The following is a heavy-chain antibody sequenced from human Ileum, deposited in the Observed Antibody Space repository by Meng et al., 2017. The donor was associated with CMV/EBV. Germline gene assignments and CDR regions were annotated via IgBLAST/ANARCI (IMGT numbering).Heavy chain of an antibody. CDR1: GFTFSTYA. D-gene: IGHD2-2*02. Sequence: GGSLRLSCAASGFTFSTYAMAWVRQAPGTGLEWVAAICGSGGSTYYADSVKGRFTISRNNSKNTVYLEMNSLRVEDSAMYYCVTMGGSCRAITCYTNCDFWGQGALVTVSS. J-gene: IGHJ4*02. CDR3: VTMGGSCRAITCYTNCDF. V-gene: IGHV3-23*01. CDR2: ICGSGGST.